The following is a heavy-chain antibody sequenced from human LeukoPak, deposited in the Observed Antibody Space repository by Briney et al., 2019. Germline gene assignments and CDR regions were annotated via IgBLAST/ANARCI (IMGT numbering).Heavy chain of an antibody. CDR2: IYYSGST. J-gene: IGHJ1*01. V-gene: IGHV4-39*07. CDR1: GGSISSSSYY. CDR3: ARTYISSRGFQH. D-gene: IGHD2-2*01. Sequence: SETLSLTCTVSGGSISSSSYYWGWIRQPPGKGLEWIGSIYYSGSTYYNPSLKSRVTISVDTSKNQFSLKLSSVTAADTAVYYCARTYISSRGFQHWGQGTLVTVSS.